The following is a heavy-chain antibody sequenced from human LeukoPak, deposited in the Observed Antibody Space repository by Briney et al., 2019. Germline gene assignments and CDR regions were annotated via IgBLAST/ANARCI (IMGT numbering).Heavy chain of an antibody. J-gene: IGHJ4*02. D-gene: IGHD3-22*01. CDR2: MSYDGGNK. CDR1: GFTFSTYA. Sequence: GTSLRLSCAASGFTFSTYAMHWVRQAPGKGLEWVAVMSYDGGNKYYADSVKGRFTISRDNSKNTLYLQMNSLRAEDTAVYYCAKDHDGSGYLDYWGQGTLVTVSS. CDR3: AKDHDGSGYLDY. V-gene: IGHV3-30*18.